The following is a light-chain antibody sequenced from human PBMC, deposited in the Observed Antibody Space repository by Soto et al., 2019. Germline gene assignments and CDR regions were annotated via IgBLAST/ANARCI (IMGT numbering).Light chain of an antibody. CDR2: DAS. V-gene: IGKV3-11*01. CDR1: HSVTTH. J-gene: IGKJ5*01. CDR3: QQRYNWPPIT. Sequence: EIVLTQSPDTLSLSPGERATLSCWASHSVTTHLAWFQQRPGQTPRLLIYDASTRAPGIPARFSGRGSGADFTLTISSLEPEDFAVYYCQQRYNWPPITFGQGTRLEI.